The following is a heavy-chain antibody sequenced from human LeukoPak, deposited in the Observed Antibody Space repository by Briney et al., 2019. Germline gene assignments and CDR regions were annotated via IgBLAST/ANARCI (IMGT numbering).Heavy chain of an antibody. CDR2: INHSGST. V-gene: IGHV4-34*01. CDR1: GGSFSGYY. CDR3: ARGRNGRVPGPFDY. Sequence: SETLSLTCAVYGGSFSGYYWSWIRQPPGKGLEWIGEINHSGSTNYNPSLKSRVTISVDTSKNRFSLKLSSVTAADTAVYYCARGRNGRVPGPFDYWGQGTLVTVPS. J-gene: IGHJ4*02. D-gene: IGHD2-2*01.